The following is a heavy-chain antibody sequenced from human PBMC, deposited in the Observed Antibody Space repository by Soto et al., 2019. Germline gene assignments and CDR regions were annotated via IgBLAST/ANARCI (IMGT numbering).Heavy chain of an antibody. Sequence: PGGSLRLSCAASGFTFSSYVMHWVRQAPGKGLEWVAVIWYDGSNKYYADSVKGRFTISRDNSKNTLYLQMNSLRAEDTAVYYCASLSGTTAFDIWGQGTMVTVSS. CDR2: IWYDGSNK. D-gene: IGHD1-1*01. V-gene: IGHV3-33*01. CDR3: ASLSGTTAFDI. CDR1: GFTFSSYV. J-gene: IGHJ3*02.